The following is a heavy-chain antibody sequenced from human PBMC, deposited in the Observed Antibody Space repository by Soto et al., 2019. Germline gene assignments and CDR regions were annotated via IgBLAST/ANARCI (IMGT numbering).Heavy chain of an antibody. J-gene: IGHJ6*02. V-gene: IGHV5-10-1*01. CDR2: IDPSDSYT. D-gene: IGHD2-2*01. CDR3: ARHRYCSSTSCYGYYGMDV. CDR1: GYSFTSYW. Sequence: ESLKISCKGSGYSFTSYWISWVRQMPGKGLEWMGRIDPSDSYTNYSPSFQGHVTISADKSISTAYLQWSSLKASDTAMYYCARHRYCSSTSCYGYYGMDVWGQGTTVTV.